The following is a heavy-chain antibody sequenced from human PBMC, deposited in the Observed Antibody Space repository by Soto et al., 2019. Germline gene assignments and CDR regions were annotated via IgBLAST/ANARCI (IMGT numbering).Heavy chain of an antibody. CDR2: IYYSGST. D-gene: IGHD3-3*01. CDR3: ARSYYDFWSGYYTGGNWLAP. J-gene: IGHJ5*02. Sequence: SETLSLTCTVSGGSISSYYWSWIRQPPGKGLEWIGYIYYSGSTNYNPSLKSRVTISVDTSKNQFSLKLSSVTAADTAVYYCARSYYDFWSGYYTGGNWLAPWGQGTLVTVSS. V-gene: IGHV4-59*01. CDR1: GGSISSYY.